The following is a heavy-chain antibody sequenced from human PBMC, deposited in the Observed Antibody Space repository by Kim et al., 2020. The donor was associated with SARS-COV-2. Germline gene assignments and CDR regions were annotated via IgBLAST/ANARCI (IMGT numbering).Heavy chain of an antibody. CDR2: IYYSGST. D-gene: IGHD2-15*01. CDR3: ARDTRNKSCSGGSCYFKATAFDI. Sequence: SETLSLTCTVSGGSISSGGYYWSWIRQHPGKGLEWIGYIYYSGSTYYNPSLKSRVTISVDTSKNQFSLKLSSVTAADTAVYYCARDTRNKSCSGGSCYFKATAFDIWGQGTMVTVSS. J-gene: IGHJ3*02. CDR1: GGSISSGGYY. V-gene: IGHV4-31*03.